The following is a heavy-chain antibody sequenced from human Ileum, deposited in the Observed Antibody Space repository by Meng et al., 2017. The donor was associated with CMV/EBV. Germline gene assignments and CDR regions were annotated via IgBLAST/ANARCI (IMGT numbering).Heavy chain of an antibody. D-gene: IGHD5-24*01. V-gene: IGHV4-34*02. CDR2: VNNRGRT. CDR1: GEPLNGFF. CDR3: ASGRLQFTPSSLQH. J-gene: IGHJ1*01. Sequence: QLQLQAWGAGLLKPSESLSLTCAVSGEPLNGFFCSWIRQPPGRGLEWIGEVNNRGRTNYNPSLKSRLTISIDTSKRQLSLMVTSVTAADSAIYYCASGRLQFTPSSLQHWGPGTLVTVSS.